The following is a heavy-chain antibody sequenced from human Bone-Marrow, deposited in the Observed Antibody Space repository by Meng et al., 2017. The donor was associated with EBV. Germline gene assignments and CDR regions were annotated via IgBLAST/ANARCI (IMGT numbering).Heavy chain of an antibody. J-gene: IGHJ4*02. CDR1: GYTFTSYA. D-gene: IGHD3-22*01. CDR3: ARLDSSGLDY. Sequence: QVQLVQPGAELNKPGASVKVSCKASGYTFTSYAMHWVRQAPGQRLEWMGWINAGNGNTKYSQKFQGRVTITRDTSASTAYMELSSLRSEDTAVYYCARLDSSGLDYWGQGTLVTVSS. CDR2: INAGNGNT. V-gene: IGHV1-3*01.